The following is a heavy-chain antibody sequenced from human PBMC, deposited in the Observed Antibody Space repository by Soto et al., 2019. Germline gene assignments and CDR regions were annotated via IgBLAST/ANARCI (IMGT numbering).Heavy chain of an antibody. Sequence: QMQLVQSGAEVKKTGSTVTVSCKALGNTFTYRYLHWVRQALGQAFEWMGWITPFSGDVDYAQKFQERVSITRDRSINTAYMRMSSLRSEDTAMYYCASGGAGSGAFTWELPDHWGQGTLVTVSS. CDR3: ASGGAGSGAFTWELPDH. CDR1: GNTFTYRY. CDR2: ITPFSGDV. D-gene: IGHD1-26*01. J-gene: IGHJ4*02. V-gene: IGHV1-45*02.